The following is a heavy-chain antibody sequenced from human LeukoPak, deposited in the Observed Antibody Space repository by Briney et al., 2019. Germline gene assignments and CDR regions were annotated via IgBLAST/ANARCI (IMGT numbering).Heavy chain of an antibody. CDR3: ARESTGGSLEIDY. CDR1: GYTFNTYG. D-gene: IGHD2-8*02. V-gene: IGHV1-18*01. J-gene: IGHJ4*02. Sequence: GASVKVSCKASGYTFNTYGIIWVRQAPGQGLEWMGWISAYNGDTTYAQKLQGRVTLTTDASTSTAYMELRSLRSDGTAVYYCARESTGGSLEIDYWGQGTLVTVSS. CDR2: ISAYNGDT.